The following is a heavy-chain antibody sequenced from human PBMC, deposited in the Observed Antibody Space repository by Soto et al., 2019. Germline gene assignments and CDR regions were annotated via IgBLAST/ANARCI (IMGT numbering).Heavy chain of an antibody. J-gene: IGHJ4*02. CDR1: GYTFNSYY. D-gene: IGHD6-19*01. CDR2: INPSGDSA. V-gene: IGHV1-46*02. Sequence: VQLVQSGAEVKKPGASVKISCKASGYTFNSYYMHWVRQAPGQGLEWMGVINPSGDSAGYAQKFQGRVTRTRDTSTSTLYMDLSGLRSDDTAVYYCARVGSFEVVAATDYFDHWGQGTLITVSS. CDR3: ARVGSFEVVAATDYFDH.